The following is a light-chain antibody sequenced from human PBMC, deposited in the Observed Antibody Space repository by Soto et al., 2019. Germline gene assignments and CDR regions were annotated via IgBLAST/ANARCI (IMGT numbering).Light chain of an antibody. Sequence: EIVMTQSPATLSVSPGEGATLSCRASETISTNLAWYQQKPGQPPRLLIYGASTRATGIPVRFSRSASGTEFTLTISSLQSQDFAVYYCQQYNNWPHITFGQGRRLGIE. CDR1: ETISTN. CDR3: QQYNNWPHIT. J-gene: IGKJ5*01. CDR2: GAS. V-gene: IGKV3-15*01.